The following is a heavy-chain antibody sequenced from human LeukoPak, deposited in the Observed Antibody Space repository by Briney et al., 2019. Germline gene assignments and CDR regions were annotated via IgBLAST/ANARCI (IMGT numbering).Heavy chain of an antibody. CDR2: TNPNSGGT. J-gene: IGHJ4*02. D-gene: IGHD3-22*01. Sequence: ASVKVSCKASGYTFTGYYMHWVRQAPGQGLEWMGWTNPNSGGTNYAQKFQGRVTMTRDTSISTAYMELSRLRSDDTAVYYCARILYYYDSSGSDYWGQGTLVTVSS. V-gene: IGHV1-2*02. CDR1: GYTFTGYY. CDR3: ARILYYYDSSGSDY.